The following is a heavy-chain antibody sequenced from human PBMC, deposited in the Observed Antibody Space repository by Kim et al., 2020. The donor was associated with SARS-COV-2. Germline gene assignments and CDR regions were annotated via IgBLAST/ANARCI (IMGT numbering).Heavy chain of an antibody. V-gene: IGHV4-4*07. CDR1: GGSISSYY. J-gene: IGHJ4*02. CDR3: ARDRYSYSSSWYGYYFDY. CDR2: IYTSGST. D-gene: IGHD6-13*01. Sequence: SETLSLTCTVSGGSISSYYWSWIRQPAGKGLEWIGRIYTSGSTNYNPSLKSRVTMSVDTSKNQFSLKLSSVTAADTAVYYCARDRYSYSSSWYGYYFDYWGQGTLVTVSS.